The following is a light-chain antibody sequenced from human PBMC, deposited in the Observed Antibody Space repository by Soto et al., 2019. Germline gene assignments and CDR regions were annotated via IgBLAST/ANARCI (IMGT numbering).Light chain of an antibody. J-gene: IGLJ1*01. Sequence: QSALTQPASVSGSPGQSITISCTGTSSDIGAYNHVSWYQQYPGKAPKLIIYDVTHRPSGISTRFSGSKSGNSAYLTIPGLQAEDDADYHCISYTSSTVYVFRTGTKLTVL. CDR1: SSDIGAYNH. CDR2: DVT. V-gene: IGLV2-14*01. CDR3: ISYTSSTVYV.